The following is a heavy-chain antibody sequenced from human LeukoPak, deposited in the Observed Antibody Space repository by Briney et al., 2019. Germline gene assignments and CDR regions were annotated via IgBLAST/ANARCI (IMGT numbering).Heavy chain of an antibody. D-gene: IGHD3-10*01. Sequence: GGSLRLSCAASGFTFSNYAVRWVRQAPGKGLEWVSLISSGGTYEYYADSVKGRFTISRDNSKNTLYLQLNSLRAEDTAVYYCARDSTYYYDSGSSGPHYFDNWGQGTLVTVSS. CDR1: GFTFSNYA. CDR3: ARDSTYYYDSGSSGPHYFDN. V-gene: IGHV3-30*01. J-gene: IGHJ4*02. CDR2: ISSGGTYE.